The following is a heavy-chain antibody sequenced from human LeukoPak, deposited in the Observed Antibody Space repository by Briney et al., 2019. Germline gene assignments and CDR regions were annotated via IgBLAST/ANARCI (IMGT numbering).Heavy chain of an antibody. V-gene: IGHV1-2*02. CDR3: ARVDNRDWYYFDY. J-gene: IGHJ4*02. CDR1: GYNFADHY. CDR2: INPKSGGT. Sequence: ASVKISCQASGYNFADHYVHWVRQAPGQGLEWMGWINPKSGGTDYAQKFQGRVAMTSDTSIRTGYMELNNLTSYDTAVYYCARVDNRDWYYFDYWGQGSLVTVSS. D-gene: IGHD3/OR15-3a*01.